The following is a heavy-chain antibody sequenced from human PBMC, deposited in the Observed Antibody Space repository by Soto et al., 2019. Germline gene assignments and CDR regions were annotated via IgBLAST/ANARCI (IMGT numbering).Heavy chain of an antibody. V-gene: IGHV3-23*01. J-gene: IGHJ4*02. CDR3: ATVDPRGLRDSSSWLAAFDS. D-gene: IGHD6-13*01. Sequence: EVQLLESGGDWVQPGESLRLSCAASGFTFSNYAMSWVRQAPGKGLEWVSAISGGGSSTYYADSVKGRFTISRDNSKNPLYLQMHSLRGEDKAVYYCATVDPRGLRDSSSWLAAFDSWGQGTLVTVSS. CDR2: ISGGGSST. CDR1: GFTFSNYA.